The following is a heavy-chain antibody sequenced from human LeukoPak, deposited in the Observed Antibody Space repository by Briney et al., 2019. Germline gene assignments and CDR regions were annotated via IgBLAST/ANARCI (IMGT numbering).Heavy chain of an antibody. CDR1: GFTFSSYG. CDR2: ISYDGSNK. J-gene: IGHJ4*02. V-gene: IGHV3-30*18. CDR3: AKDPSYYYDSSGYFDY. D-gene: IGHD3-22*01. Sequence: GGSLRLSCAASGFTFSSYGVHWVRQAPGKGLEWVAVISYDGSNKYYADSVKGRFTISRDNSKNTLYLQMNSLRAEDTAVYYCAKDPSYYYDSSGYFDYWGQGTLVTVSS.